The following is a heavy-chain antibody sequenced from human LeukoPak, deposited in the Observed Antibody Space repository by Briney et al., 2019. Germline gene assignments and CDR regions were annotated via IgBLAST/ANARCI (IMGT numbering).Heavy chain of an antibody. D-gene: IGHD5-24*01. CDR1: GGSIGSSSSY. CDR2: IYYSGGT. CDR3: ASTNRRDGYKSFDY. J-gene: IGHJ4*02. V-gene: IGHV4-39*01. Sequence: PSETLSLTCTVSGGSIGSSSSYWGWIRQPPGKGLEWIGTIYYSGGTYFNPSLKSRVTISVDTSKNQFSLKLSSVTAADTAVYYCASTNRRDGYKSFDYWGQGTLVTVSS.